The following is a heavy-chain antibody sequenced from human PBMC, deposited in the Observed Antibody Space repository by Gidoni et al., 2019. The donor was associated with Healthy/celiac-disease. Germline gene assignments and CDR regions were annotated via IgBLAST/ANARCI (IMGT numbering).Heavy chain of an antibody. J-gene: IGHJ6*02. V-gene: IGHV3-30-3*01. CDR2: ISYDGSNK. CDR3: ARVRRRYCDWLLSNLYYGMDV. CDR1: GFTFSSYA. Sequence: QVQLVASGGGVVQPGRSLRLSCAASGFTFSSYAMHWVRQAPGKGLEWVAVISYDGSNKYYADSVKGRFTISRDNSKNTLYLQMNSLRAEDTAVYYCARVRRRYCDWLLSNLYYGMDVWGQGTTVTVSS. D-gene: IGHD3-9*01.